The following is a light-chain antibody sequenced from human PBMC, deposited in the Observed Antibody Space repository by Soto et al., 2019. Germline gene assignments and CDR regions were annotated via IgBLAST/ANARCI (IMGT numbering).Light chain of an antibody. J-gene: IGKJ4*01. CDR2: GAS. CDR3: QQYGSSPT. Sequence: EIVLTQSPGTLSLSPGERATLSCRASQSVSSSYLAWYQQKPGQAPRLLIYGASSRATGIPDRFSGSGSGTDFTITISRLEHEDFAVYYCQQYGSSPTFGGGTKVEIK. CDR1: QSVSSSY. V-gene: IGKV3-20*01.